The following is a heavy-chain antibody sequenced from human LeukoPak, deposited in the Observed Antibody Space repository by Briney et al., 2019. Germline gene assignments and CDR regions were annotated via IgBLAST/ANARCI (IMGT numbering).Heavy chain of an antibody. CDR1: GFTFHDFA. CDR3: ARPSPPGDGYNPCDY. Sequence: GGSLRLSCAASGFTFHDFAMHWVRQAPGKGLEWVAVISNDERNKYYRDSVKGRFTISRDNSKNTVYLQMNSLRTEDTAVYYCARPSPPGDGYNPCDYWGPGALVIVSS. V-gene: IGHV3-30*04. D-gene: IGHD5-24*01. J-gene: IGHJ4*02. CDR2: ISNDERNK.